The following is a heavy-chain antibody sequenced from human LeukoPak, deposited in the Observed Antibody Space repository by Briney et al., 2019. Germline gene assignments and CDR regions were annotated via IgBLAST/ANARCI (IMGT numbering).Heavy chain of an antibody. J-gene: IGHJ3*01. CDR3: ARDDASDPSASFDL. CDR2: NNPKSGGT. D-gene: IGHD1-26*01. CDR1: GYSFRDDY. Sequence: GASVTVSCKASGYSFRDDYIYWMRQAPGQGLEWVGWNNPKSGGTKYAQKFQGRVTMTGDTSINTAYMELYSLRSDDTAVYYCARDDASDPSASFDLWGQGTTVTVSS. V-gene: IGHV1-2*02.